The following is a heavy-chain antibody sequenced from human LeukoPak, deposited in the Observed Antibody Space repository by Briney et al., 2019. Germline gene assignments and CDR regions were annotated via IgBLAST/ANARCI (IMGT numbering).Heavy chain of an antibody. CDR1: GFTFSSYG. D-gene: IGHD3-10*01. J-gene: IGHJ6*03. V-gene: IGHV3-23*01. Sequence: GGSLRLSCAASGFTFSSYGMSWVRQAPGKGLEWVSAISGSGGSTYYADSVKGRFTISRDNSKNTLYLQMNSLRAEDTAVYYCARAAMVRGVPENNYYYYYMDVWGKGTTVTISS. CDR3: ARAAMVRGVPENNYYYYYMDV. CDR2: ISGSGGST.